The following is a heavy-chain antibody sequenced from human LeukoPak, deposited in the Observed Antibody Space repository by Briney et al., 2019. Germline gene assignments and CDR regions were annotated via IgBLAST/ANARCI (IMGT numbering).Heavy chain of an antibody. V-gene: IGHV1-46*03. D-gene: IGHD2-2*02. J-gene: IGHJ3*02. CDR2: INPSGGRT. CDR1: GYTFTSYY. CDR3: ARAFVCSSTSCYTGDAFDI. Sequence: ASVKVSCKASGYTFTSYYMHWVRQAPGQGLEWMGIINPSGGRTSYAQKFQGRVTMTRDTSTSTVYMELSSLRSEDTAVYYCARAFVCSSTSCYTGDAFDIWGQGTMVTVSS.